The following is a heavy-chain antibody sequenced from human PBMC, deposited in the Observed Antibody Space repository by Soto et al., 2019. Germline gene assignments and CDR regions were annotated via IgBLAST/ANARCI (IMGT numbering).Heavy chain of an antibody. CDR1: GFTFSSYA. Sequence: QVQLVESGGGVVQPGRSLRLSCAASGFTFSSYAMHWVRQAPGKGLEWVAVISYDGSNKYYADSVKGRFTISRDNSKNTLYLQMNSLRAEDTAVYYCAREGRPRIHYDTGPYRGPVDYWGQGTLVTVSS. J-gene: IGHJ4*02. CDR2: ISYDGSNK. CDR3: AREGRPRIHYDTGPYRGPVDY. V-gene: IGHV3-30-3*01. D-gene: IGHD3-22*01.